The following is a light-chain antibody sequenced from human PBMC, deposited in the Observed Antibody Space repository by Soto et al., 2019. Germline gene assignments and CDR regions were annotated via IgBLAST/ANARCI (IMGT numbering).Light chain of an antibody. Sequence: DVVMTQTPLSLSVTPGQPASISCKSSQSLLHTDGKTYLYWYLKRPGQPPQLLMYEVSNRFSGVPDRFSGSGSGTAFTLEINRADAEDVGVYSCMQSINLPRTFGHGTRLEI. CDR2: EVS. CDR1: QSLLHTDGKTY. V-gene: IGKV2D-29*01. J-gene: IGKJ5*01. CDR3: MQSINLPRT.